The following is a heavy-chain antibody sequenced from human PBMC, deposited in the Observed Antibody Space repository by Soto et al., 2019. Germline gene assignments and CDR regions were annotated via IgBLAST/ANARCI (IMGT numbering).Heavy chain of an antibody. CDR1: GYISSSHW. D-gene: IGHD1-26*01. J-gene: IGHJ4*02. Sequence: ESLKISCKDSGYISSSHWISWVRQVPGKGLEWMGRIDPTDSYTTYSPSLQGHVTMSADKSITTAYLQWSTLKTSDTAIYYCARHRADLLSGFDYWGQGTPVTVSS. CDR3: ARHRADLLSGFDY. V-gene: IGHV5-10-1*01. CDR2: IDPTDSYT.